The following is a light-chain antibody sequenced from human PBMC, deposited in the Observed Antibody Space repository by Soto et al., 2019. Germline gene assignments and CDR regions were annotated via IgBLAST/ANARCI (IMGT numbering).Light chain of an antibody. CDR3: QQYNNWPPYT. CDR2: GAS. CDR1: QNIGSN. Sequence: EVVMTQSPATLSASPGERVILSCRGSQNIGSNLAWYQQRPGQAPRLLMYGASTRATETPARFSGSGSATDFTLTISSLQSEDFAVYYCQQYNNWPPYTFGQGTKVDSK. J-gene: IGKJ2*01. V-gene: IGKV3-15*01.